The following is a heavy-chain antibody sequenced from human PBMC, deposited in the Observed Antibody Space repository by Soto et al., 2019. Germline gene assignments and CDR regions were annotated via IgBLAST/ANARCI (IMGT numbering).Heavy chain of an antibody. D-gene: IGHD3-10*01. CDR3: ARAELTDWFDP. V-gene: IGHV4-38-2*01. Sequence: SETLSLTCAVSGYSISSGYYWGWIRQPPGKGLEWIGSIYHSGSTYYNPSLKSRVTISVDTSKNQFSLKLSSVTAADTAVYYCARAELTDWFDPWGQGTLVTVSS. CDR1: GYSISSGYY. J-gene: IGHJ5*02. CDR2: IYHSGST.